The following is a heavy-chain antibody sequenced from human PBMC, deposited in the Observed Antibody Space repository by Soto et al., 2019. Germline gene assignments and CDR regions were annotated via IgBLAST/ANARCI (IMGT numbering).Heavy chain of an antibody. CDR3: ARESSSSCHDY. D-gene: IGHD6-13*01. Sequence: QVQLVQSGAEVKKPGASVKVSCKASGYTFTSYGISWVRQAPGQGLEWMGWISAYNGNTNDAQKLQGRVTMTTDTATGTAYMALRSLRSDGTAVYYCARESSSSCHDYWGQGTLVTVSS. CDR2: ISAYNGNT. CDR1: GYTFTSYG. V-gene: IGHV1-18*01. J-gene: IGHJ4*02.